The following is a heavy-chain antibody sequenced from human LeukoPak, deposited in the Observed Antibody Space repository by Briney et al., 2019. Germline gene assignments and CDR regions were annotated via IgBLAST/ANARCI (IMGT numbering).Heavy chain of an antibody. J-gene: IGHJ4*02. CDR2: IDPSDSYT. CDR3: ARVDTAMVRASDY. D-gene: IGHD5-18*01. V-gene: IGHV5-10-1*01. Sequence: GESLQISCKGSGYSFTSYWISWVRQMPGKGLEWMGRIDPSDSYTNYSPSFQGHVTISADKSISTAYLQWSSLKASDTAMYYCARVDTAMVRASDYWGQGTLVTVSS. CDR1: GYSFTSYW.